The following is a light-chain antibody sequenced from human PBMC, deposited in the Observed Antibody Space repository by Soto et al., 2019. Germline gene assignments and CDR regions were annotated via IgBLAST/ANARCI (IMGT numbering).Light chain of an antibody. Sequence: QSALTQPASVSGSPGQSITISCTGTSSDVGAYNFVSWYQQHPGKAPKLLIYEVSNRPSGVSNRFSGSKTGNTASLTISGLQAEDDGDYYCSSYTSSSTLVFGGGTKLTVL. CDR1: SSDVGAYNF. J-gene: IGLJ2*01. CDR2: EVS. V-gene: IGLV2-14*01. CDR3: SSYTSSSTLV.